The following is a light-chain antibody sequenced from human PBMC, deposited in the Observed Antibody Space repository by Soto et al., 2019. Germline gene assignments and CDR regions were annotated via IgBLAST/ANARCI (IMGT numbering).Light chain of an antibody. V-gene: IGKV1D-12*01. CDR3: QQANSFPLT. Sequence: DIQMTQSPSSVSASVGDRVTITCRASQVIDSWLAWYQQKPGKAPKLMISAAFSLQSGVPSRFSGSGSGRDFTLTISSLQPEDVATYYCQQANSFPLTLGQGTRLEIK. J-gene: IGKJ5*01. CDR2: AAF. CDR1: QVIDSW.